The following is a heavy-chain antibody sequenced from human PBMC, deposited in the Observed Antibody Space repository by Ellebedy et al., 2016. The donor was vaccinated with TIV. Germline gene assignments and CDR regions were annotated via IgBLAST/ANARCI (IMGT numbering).Heavy chain of an antibody. CDR3: ARIYVSSSSTFDS. Sequence: GESLKISXAASGFTFNSYAMHWVRQAPGKGLQWVALISYDGSKRYYADSVKGRFTISRDNSKNTLYLQMNSLRADDTAVYYCARIYVSSSSTFDSWGQGTLVTVSS. CDR1: GFTFNSYA. V-gene: IGHV3-30-3*01. CDR2: ISYDGSKR. D-gene: IGHD6-13*01. J-gene: IGHJ4*02.